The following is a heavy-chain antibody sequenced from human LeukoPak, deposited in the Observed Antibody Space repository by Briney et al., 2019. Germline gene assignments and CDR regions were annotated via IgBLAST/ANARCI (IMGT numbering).Heavy chain of an antibody. Sequence: GASVKVSCKASGYTFTGYYIHWVRQAPGQGLEWMGIINPSGGSTSYAQKFQGRVTMTRDMSTSTVYMELSSLRSEDTAVYYCNFYGGVPHFDYWGQGTLVTVSS. J-gene: IGHJ4*02. D-gene: IGHD4-23*01. CDR1: GYTFTGYY. CDR2: INPSGGST. CDR3: NFYGGVPHFDY. V-gene: IGHV1-46*01.